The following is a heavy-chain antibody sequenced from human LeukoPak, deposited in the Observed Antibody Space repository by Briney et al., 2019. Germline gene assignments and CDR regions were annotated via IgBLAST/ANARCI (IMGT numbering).Heavy chain of an antibody. CDR3: ARELPMVQLGLDY. J-gene: IGHJ4*02. CDR2: INPSGGST. V-gene: IGHV1-46*01. Sequence: ASVKVSCKASGYTFTSYYMHWVRHAPGQGLEWMGIINPSGGSTSYAQKFQGRVTMTRDMSTSTVYMELSSLRSEDTAVYYCARELPMVQLGLDYWGQGTLVTVSS. D-gene: IGHD2/OR15-2a*01. CDR1: GYTFTSYY.